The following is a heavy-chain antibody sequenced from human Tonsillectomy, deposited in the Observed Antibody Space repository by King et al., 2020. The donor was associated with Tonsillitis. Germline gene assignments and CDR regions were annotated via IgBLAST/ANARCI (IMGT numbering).Heavy chain of an antibody. CDR1: GFTFNSYS. J-gene: IGHJ4*02. D-gene: IGHD7-27*01. Sequence: VQLVESGGDLVQPGGSLTLSCAASGFTFNSYSVTWVRQAPGKGLEVVSIIGSDGGGLHYADSVKGRLPISRDNSKNTVYLQMNSRRAEDTAVYYCMNDPNWGPSGHWGQGTLVTVSS. CDR2: IGSDGGGL. V-gene: IGHV3-23*04. CDR3: MNDPNWGPSGH.